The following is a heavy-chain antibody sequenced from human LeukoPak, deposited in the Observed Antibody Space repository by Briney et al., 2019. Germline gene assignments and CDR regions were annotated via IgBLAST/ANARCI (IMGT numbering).Heavy chain of an antibody. D-gene: IGHD3-22*01. V-gene: IGHV3-9*01. Sequence: TGGSLRLSCAASGFTFDDYAMHWVRQAPGKGLEWVSGISWNSGSIGYADSVKGRFTISRDNAKNSLYLQMNSLRAEDTALYYCAKSDLYDSSGYLDYWGQGTLVTVSS. CDR2: ISWNSGSI. CDR1: GFTFDDYA. J-gene: IGHJ4*02. CDR3: AKSDLYDSSGYLDY.